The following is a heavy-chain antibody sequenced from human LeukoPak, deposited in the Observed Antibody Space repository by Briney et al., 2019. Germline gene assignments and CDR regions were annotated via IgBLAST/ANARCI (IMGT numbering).Heavy chain of an antibody. Sequence: SETLSLTCTVSGGSISSYYWSWIRQPPGKGLEWIGYIYYSGSTNYNPSLKSRVTISVDTSKNQFSLKLSSVTAADTAVYYCTRDIFSGYCSSSYCSNWFDPWGQGTLVTVST. CDR2: IYYSGST. CDR3: TRDIFSGYCSSSYCSNWFDP. V-gene: IGHV4-59*01. CDR1: GGSISSYY. D-gene: IGHD2-2*01. J-gene: IGHJ5*02.